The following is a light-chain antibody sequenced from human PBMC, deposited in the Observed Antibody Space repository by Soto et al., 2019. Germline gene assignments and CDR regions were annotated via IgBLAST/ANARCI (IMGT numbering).Light chain of an antibody. V-gene: IGLV2-11*01. CDR3: CSYAGGYTHAV. CDR1: SSDVGTYNY. J-gene: IGLJ2*01. CDR2: DVS. Sequence: QSVLTQPRSVSGPPGQSVSISCSGTSSDVGTYNYVSWYQQHPGKAPKLMIYDVSKRPSGVADRFSGSKSGNTASLTISGLQAEDEADYYCCSYAGGYTHAVFGGGTKVTVL.